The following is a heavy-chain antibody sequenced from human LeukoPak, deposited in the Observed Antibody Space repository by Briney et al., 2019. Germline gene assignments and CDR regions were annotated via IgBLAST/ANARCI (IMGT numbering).Heavy chain of an antibody. CDR3: ARSITMIVVVIITFVGMDV. Sequence: SVKVSCKASGGTFSSYAISWVRQAPGRGLEWMGGIIPIFGTANYAQKFQGRVAITADESTSTAYMELSSLRSEDTAVYYCARSITMIVVVIITFVGMDVWGQGTTVTVSS. CDR2: IIPIFGTA. CDR1: GGTFSSYA. J-gene: IGHJ6*01. D-gene: IGHD3-22*01. V-gene: IGHV1-69*13.